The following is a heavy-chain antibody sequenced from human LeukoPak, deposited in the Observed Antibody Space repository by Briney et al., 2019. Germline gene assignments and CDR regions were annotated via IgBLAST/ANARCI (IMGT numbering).Heavy chain of an antibody. V-gene: IGHV3-30-3*01. CDR2: ISYDGSNK. CDR3: ARVWYSSGWFDY. J-gene: IGHJ4*02. Sequence: GGSLRLSCAASGFTFRHYDMHWVRQAPGKGLEWVAVISYDGSNKYYADSVKGRFTISRDNSKNTLYLQMNSLRAEDTAVYYCARVWYSSGWFDYWGQGTLVTVSS. D-gene: IGHD6-25*01. CDR1: GFTFRHYD.